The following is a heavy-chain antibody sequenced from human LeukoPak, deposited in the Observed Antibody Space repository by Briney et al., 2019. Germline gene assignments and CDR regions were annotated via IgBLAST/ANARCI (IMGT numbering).Heavy chain of an antibody. Sequence: GGTLRLSCAASGFTFSDYGMSWVRQAPGKGLEWVSYISNSGSTIYYADSVKGRFTISRDNSKNTLYLQMNSLRAEDTAVYYCAKGGNYFDYWGQGTLVTVSS. J-gene: IGHJ4*02. V-gene: IGHV3-23*01. CDR2: ISNSGSTI. CDR3: AKGGNYFDY. CDR1: GFTFSDYG.